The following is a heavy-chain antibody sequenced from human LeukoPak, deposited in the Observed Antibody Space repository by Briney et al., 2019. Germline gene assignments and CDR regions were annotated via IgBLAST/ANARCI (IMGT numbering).Heavy chain of an antibody. CDR2: INCNSGGT. D-gene: IGHD6-19*01. V-gene: IGHV1-2*02. J-gene: IGHJ4*02. CDR1: GYTFTNYY. CDR3: AREYSSGQN. Sequence: ASVKVSCKASGYTFTNYYIHWVRQAPRQGLEWMGWINCNSGGTNYAQKFQGRVTMTKDTSIGTAYMELSRLRSDDTAMYYCAREYSSGQNWGQGTLVTVSS.